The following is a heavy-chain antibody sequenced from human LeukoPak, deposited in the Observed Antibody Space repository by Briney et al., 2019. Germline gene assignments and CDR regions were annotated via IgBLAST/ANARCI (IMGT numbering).Heavy chain of an antibody. CDR2: ISSSSYI. CDR3: ARDYSSSWSDY. D-gene: IGHD6-13*01. V-gene: IGHV3-21*01. CDR1: GFTFSSYS. Sequence: GGSLRLSCAASGFTFSSYSMNWVRQAPGKGLEWVSSISSSSYIYYADSVKGRFTISRDNAKNSLYLQMNSLRAEGTAVYYCARDYSSSWSDYWGQGTLVTVSS. J-gene: IGHJ4*02.